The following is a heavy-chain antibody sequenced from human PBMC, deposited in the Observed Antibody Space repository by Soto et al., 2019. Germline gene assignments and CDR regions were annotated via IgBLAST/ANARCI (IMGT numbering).Heavy chain of an antibody. D-gene: IGHD1-26*01. J-gene: IGHJ4*02. Sequence: PGGSLRLSCTASGFTFGDYAMSWFRQAPGKGLEWVGFIRSKAYGGTTEYAASVKGRFTISRDDSRSIAYLQMNSLKTEDTAVYYCTRAPHSGSYSGAFDYWGQGTLVTVSS. CDR2: IRSKAYGGTT. CDR3: TRAPHSGSYSGAFDY. V-gene: IGHV3-49*03. CDR1: GFTFGDYA.